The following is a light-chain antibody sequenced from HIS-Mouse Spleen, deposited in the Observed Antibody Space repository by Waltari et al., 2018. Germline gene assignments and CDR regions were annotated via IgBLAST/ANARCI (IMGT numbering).Light chain of an antibody. V-gene: IGLV1-47*01. CDR2: RNN. CDR1: SSNIGSNY. J-gene: IGLJ3*02. CDR3: AAWDDSLSGNWV. Sequence: QSVLTQPPSASGTPGQRVTISCSGSSSNIGSNYVYWYQQLPGTAPKLLIYRNNRGPSGVPDRFSGSKSGTSASLAISGLRSEDEAEYYCAAWDDSLSGNWVFGGGTKLTVL.